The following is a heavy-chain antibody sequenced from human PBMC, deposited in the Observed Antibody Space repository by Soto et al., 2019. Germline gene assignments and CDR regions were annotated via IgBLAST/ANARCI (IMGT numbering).Heavy chain of an antibody. Sequence: SETLSLTCAVYGGSFSGYYWSWIRQPPGKGLEWIGEINHSGSTNYNPSLKSRVTISVDTSKNQFSLKLSSVTAADTAVYYCARGQGNGGSRYYYYYYMDVWGKGTTVTVSS. D-gene: IGHD2-15*01. CDR2: INHSGST. CDR3: ARGQGNGGSRYYYYYYMDV. CDR1: GGSFSGYY. V-gene: IGHV4-34*01. J-gene: IGHJ6*03.